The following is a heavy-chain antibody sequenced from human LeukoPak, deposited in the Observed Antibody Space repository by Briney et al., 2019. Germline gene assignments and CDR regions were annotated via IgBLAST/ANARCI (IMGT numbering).Heavy chain of an antibody. D-gene: IGHD1-1*01. CDR1: GFTVSSNY. Sequence: GGSLRLSCAASGFTVSSNYMTGVRQAPGKGLEWVSFIYTGGSTYYADSVKGRFTISRDNSKNTLYLQMSSLRVEDTAVYYCASLTPYKRNDWGSNIWGQGTVVTVSS. V-gene: IGHV3-53*01. CDR2: IYTGGST. J-gene: IGHJ3*02. CDR3: ASLTPYKRNDWGSNI.